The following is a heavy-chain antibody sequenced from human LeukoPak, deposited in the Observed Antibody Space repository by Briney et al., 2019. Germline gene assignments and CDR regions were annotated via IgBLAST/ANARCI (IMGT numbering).Heavy chain of an antibody. CDR2: IYPGDSDT. D-gene: IGHD5-12*01. CDR1: GYNFTTYW. V-gene: IGHV5-51*01. CDR3: ARGSGYDFDDF. Sequence: ESLKISCKASGYNFTTYWIGWVRQMPDKGLEWMGIIYPGDSDTRYSPSFQGQVTISADKSIKTAYLQWSSLKASDTAMYYCARGSGYDFDDFWGQGTLVTVSS. J-gene: IGHJ4*02.